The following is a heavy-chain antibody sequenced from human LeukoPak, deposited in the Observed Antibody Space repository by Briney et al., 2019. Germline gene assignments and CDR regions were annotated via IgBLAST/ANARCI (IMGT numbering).Heavy chain of an antibody. CDR1: GFTFSSYA. J-gene: IGHJ4*02. Sequence: GGSLRLSCAASGFTFSSYAMSWVRQSPGKGLEWGSAISAGGGNTYYADSVKGRFTISRDSSKNTLWPQMDRLRAEDTAVYYCEKRGILNGSYTPFDYWGQGTLVTVSS. CDR3: EKRGILNGSYTPFDY. D-gene: IGHD3-9*01. V-gene: IGHV3-23*01. CDR2: ISAGGGNT.